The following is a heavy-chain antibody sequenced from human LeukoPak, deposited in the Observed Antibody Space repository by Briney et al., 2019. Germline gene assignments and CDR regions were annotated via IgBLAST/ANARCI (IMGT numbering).Heavy chain of an antibody. CDR1: GFTFSSSA. V-gene: IGHV3-23*01. D-gene: IGHD2-15*01. CDR2: ISNNGGYT. J-gene: IGHJ4*02. CDR3: VKQLGYCSDGSCYFPY. Sequence: GGSLRLSCAASGFTFSSSAMSWVRQAPGKGLEWVSAISNNGGYTYYADSVQGRFTISRDNSKSTLCLQMNSLRAEDTAVYYCVKQLGYCSDGSCYFPYWGQGTLVTVSS.